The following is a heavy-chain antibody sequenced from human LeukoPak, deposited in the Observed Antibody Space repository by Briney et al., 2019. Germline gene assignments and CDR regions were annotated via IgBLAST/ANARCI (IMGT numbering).Heavy chain of an antibody. CDR2: ISSVGGST. CDR3: VKVDNYGGGAFDI. CDR1: GFTFITYA. D-gene: IGHD2-2*03. Sequence: PGRSLRLSCSASGFTFITYAMHWVRQAPGKGLKYVSGISSVGGSTYYADSVQSRFTISRDNSKNTLYLQMSSLRVEDTAVYYCVKVDNYGGGAFDIWGQGTMVTVSS. V-gene: IGHV3-64D*06. J-gene: IGHJ3*02.